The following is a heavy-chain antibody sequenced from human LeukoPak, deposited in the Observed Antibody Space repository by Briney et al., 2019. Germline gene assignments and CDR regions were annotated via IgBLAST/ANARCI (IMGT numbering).Heavy chain of an antibody. J-gene: IGHJ4*02. CDR3: ARHPSSSWYID. CDR1: GDSISSSDYY. D-gene: IGHD6-13*01. Sequence: SETLSLTCTVSGDSISSSDYYWGWIRQPPGKGLVWIGSIYYNGYTYNNPSLKSRLTMSVDTSKNHFSLKLNSVTAADTAVYYCARHPSSSWYIDWGQGTLVTVSS. CDR2: IYYNGYT. V-gene: IGHV4-39*01.